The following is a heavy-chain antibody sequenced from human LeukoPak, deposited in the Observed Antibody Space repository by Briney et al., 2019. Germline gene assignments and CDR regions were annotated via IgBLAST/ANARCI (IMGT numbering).Heavy chain of an antibody. J-gene: IGHJ4*02. Sequence: GGPLKLSCAASGFTLGSYAMTWVRQAPGKGLEWVSHISGSGGRTYHADSVKGRFTISRDNSKNTVYLQMNSLRAEDTAVYYCAKTTAGHSSGRDPGWPVDYWGQGTLVTVSS. CDR2: ISGSGGRT. CDR3: AKTTAGHSSGRDPGWPVDY. V-gene: IGHV3-23*01. CDR1: GFTLGSYA. D-gene: IGHD6-19*01.